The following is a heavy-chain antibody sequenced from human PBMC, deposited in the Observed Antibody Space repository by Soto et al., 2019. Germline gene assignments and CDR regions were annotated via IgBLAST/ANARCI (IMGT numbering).Heavy chain of an antibody. J-gene: IGHJ1*01. V-gene: IGHV1-18*01. D-gene: IGHD3-3*01. CDR1: GYTFTSYG. Sequence: GASVKVSCKASGYTFTSYGISWVRQAPGQGLEWMGWISAYNGNTNYAQKLKGRVTMTTDTSTSTAYMEMRSLRSDDTAVYYCARDRGLFLEWSPSYFQHLVQGTLVTVSS. CDR3: ARDRGLFLEWSPSYFQH. CDR2: ISAYNGNT.